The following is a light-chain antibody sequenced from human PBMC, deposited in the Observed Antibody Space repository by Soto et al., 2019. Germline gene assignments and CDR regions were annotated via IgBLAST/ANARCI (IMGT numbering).Light chain of an antibody. CDR1: SSDVGGYNY. CDR3: FSYTGNYRGV. V-gene: IGLV2-11*01. J-gene: IGLJ2*01. Sequence: QSALTQPRSVSGSPGQSVTISCTGTSSDVGGYNYVSWHQQHPGKVPQLIIYHVDKRPPGVPDRFSGSKSGNTASLTISGLQAEDEADYYCFSYTGNYRGVVGVGTKLTVL. CDR2: HVD.